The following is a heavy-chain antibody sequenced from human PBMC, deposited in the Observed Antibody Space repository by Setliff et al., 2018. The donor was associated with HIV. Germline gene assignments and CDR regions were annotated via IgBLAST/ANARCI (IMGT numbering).Heavy chain of an antibody. Sequence: LETLSLTCTVSGDSISSYYWTWIRQPPGKGLEWIGYVYYSGSSNYNPSLQSRVTISVDTSKNQFFLILSSVTAADTAMYYCARSYGYNVDYWGQGKLVTVSS. CDR3: ARSYGYNVDY. J-gene: IGHJ4*02. D-gene: IGHD3-16*01. CDR2: VYYSGSS. CDR1: GDSISSYY. V-gene: IGHV4-59*01.